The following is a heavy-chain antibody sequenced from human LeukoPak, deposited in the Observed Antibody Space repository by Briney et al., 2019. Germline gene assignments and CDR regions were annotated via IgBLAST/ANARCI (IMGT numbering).Heavy chain of an antibody. CDR3: ARANYYDSIGDAFDI. J-gene: IGHJ3*02. CDR2: INPNSGGT. CDR1: GYPFTVYF. V-gene: IGHV1-2*04. D-gene: IGHD3-22*01. Sequence: ASVTVSCTASGYPFTVYFIHWVRQAPGLGLEWMGWINPNSGGTNYAQKFQGWVTMTRDTSINTAYMELSSLKSDDTAVYYCARANYYDSIGDAFDIWGQGTMVTVSS.